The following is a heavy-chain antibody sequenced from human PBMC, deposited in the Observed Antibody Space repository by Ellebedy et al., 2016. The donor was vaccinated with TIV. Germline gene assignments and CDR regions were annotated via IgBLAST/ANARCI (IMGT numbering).Heavy chain of an antibody. J-gene: IGHJ5*02. D-gene: IGHD2-2*01. CDR3: ASHYQRNNNWFGP. Sequence: GGSLRLXCAASGFTFSTYWMAWVRQAPGKGLEWVANIKEDGSEKYYVDSVKGRFTISRDNAKNSLYLQMNSLRAEDTAVYFCASHYQRNNNWFGPWGQGTLVTVSS. CDR2: IKEDGSEK. CDR1: GFTFSTYW. V-gene: IGHV3-7*03.